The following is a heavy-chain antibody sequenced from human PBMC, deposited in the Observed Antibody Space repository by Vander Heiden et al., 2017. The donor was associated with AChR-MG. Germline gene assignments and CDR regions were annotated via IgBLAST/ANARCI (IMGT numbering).Heavy chain of an antibody. D-gene: IGHD3-22*01. J-gene: IGHJ4*02. Sequence: QVQLVESGGGVVQPGGSLRLSCAASGFTFSNYGMHWVRQAPGKGLEWVAFVRYDESSKYYADSVKGRFTISRDDSKNTLYLQMNSLRPEDTAVYYCAKELDRYYDSSSSDYWGQGTLVTVSS. CDR1: GFTFSNYG. V-gene: IGHV3-30*02. CDR2: VRYDESSK. CDR3: AKELDRYYDSSSSDY.